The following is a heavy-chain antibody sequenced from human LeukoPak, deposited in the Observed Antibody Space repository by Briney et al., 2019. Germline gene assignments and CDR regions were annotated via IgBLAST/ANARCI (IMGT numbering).Heavy chain of an antibody. CDR3: AMGDRRNWFDP. Sequence: ASVTVSCKASGYTFTSYDINWVRQAPGQGLEWMGWMNPNSGNTGYAQKFQGRVTMTRNTSISTAYTELSSLRSEDTAVYYCAMGDRRNWFDPWGQGTLVTVSS. J-gene: IGHJ5*02. CDR2: MNPNSGNT. V-gene: IGHV1-8*01. CDR1: GYTFTSYD.